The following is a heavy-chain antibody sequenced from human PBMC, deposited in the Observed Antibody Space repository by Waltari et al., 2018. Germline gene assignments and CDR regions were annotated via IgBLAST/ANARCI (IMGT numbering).Heavy chain of an antibody. Sequence: VQLVQSGAEVKKPGASVKVSCKASGYTFPGYYMHWVRQAPGQGLEWMGWINPNSGGTNYAQKFQGRVTMTRDTSISTAYMELSRLRSDDTAVYYCASSLYGDYTQIWGRVFDYWGQGTLVTVSS. CDR3: ASSLYGDYTQIWGRVFDY. CDR2: INPNSGGT. D-gene: IGHD4-17*01. J-gene: IGHJ4*02. CDR1: GYTFPGYY. V-gene: IGHV1-2*02.